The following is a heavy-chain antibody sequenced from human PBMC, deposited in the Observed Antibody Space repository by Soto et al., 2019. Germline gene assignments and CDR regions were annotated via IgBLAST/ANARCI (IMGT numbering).Heavy chain of an antibody. CDR2: IYYSGST. CDR3: ANFCQICGGWFDP. V-gene: IGHV4-39*01. D-gene: IGHD3-3*01. Sequence: SETLSLTCTVSGGSISSSSYYWGWIRQPPGKGLEWIGSIYYSGSTYYNPSLKSRITISVDTSKNQFSLKLSSVTAADTAVYYCANFCQICGGWFDPWGQGTLVTVSS. CDR1: GGSISSSSYY. J-gene: IGHJ5*02.